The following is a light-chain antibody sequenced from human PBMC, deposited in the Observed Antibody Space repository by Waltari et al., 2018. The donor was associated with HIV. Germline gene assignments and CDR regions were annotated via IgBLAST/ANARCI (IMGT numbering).Light chain of an antibody. CDR3: QVWDSSSEHVV. V-gene: IGLV3-21*04. Sequence: SYVLTQPPSASVAPGTTARITCGGNNIGSKSRNWYQHKPGQAPVLVIYYDRERPSGIPERFSGSDSGNTATLTINRVEAGDEADYYCQVWDSSSEHVVFGGGTKLTVL. CDR1: NIGSKS. CDR2: YDR. J-gene: IGLJ2*01.